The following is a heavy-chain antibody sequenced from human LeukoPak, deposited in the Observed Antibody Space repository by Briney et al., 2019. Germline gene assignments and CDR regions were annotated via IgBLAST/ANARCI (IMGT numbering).Heavy chain of an antibody. D-gene: IGHD2-15*01. J-gene: IGHJ4*02. Sequence: AGGSLRLSCAASGFTFSSYEMNWVRQAPGKGLEWVSYISSSGSTIYYADSVKGRFTISRDNAKNSLYLQMNSLRAEDTAVYYCARGALGYCSGGSCYRGFDYWGQGTLVTVSS. CDR1: GFTFSSYE. CDR2: ISSSGSTI. V-gene: IGHV3-48*03. CDR3: ARGALGYCSGGSCYRGFDY.